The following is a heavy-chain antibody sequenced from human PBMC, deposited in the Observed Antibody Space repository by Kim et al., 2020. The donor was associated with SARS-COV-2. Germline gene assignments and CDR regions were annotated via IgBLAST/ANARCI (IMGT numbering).Heavy chain of an antibody. D-gene: IGHD1-1*01. CDR2: VSYSGGT. CDR3: TRAHQLAPRGYGMDV. Sequence: SETLSLTCTVSGDSVATDFWTWVRQAPGKGLDWIGYVSYSGGTSYNPSLRGRLAISVDASRTHVSLQLNSVTSADTAVYYCTRAHQLAPRGYGMDVWGQG. J-gene: IGHJ6*02. V-gene: IGHV4-59*02. CDR1: GDSVATDF.